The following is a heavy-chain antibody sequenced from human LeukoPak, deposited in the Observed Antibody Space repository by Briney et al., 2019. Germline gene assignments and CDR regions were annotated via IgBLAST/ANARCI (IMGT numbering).Heavy chain of an antibody. CDR1: GYTFTSYG. Sequence: ASVKVSCKASGYTFTSYGISWVRQAPGQGLEWMGWISAYNGNTHYAQKLQGRVTMTTDTSTSTVYMELRSLRSEDTAVYYCATSGIQLWSEYYYYYMDVWGKGTTVTISS. D-gene: IGHD5-18*01. CDR3: ATSGIQLWSEYYYYYMDV. V-gene: IGHV1-18*01. CDR2: ISAYNGNT. J-gene: IGHJ6*03.